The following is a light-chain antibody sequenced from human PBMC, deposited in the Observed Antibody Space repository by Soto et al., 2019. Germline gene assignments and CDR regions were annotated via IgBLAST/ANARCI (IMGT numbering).Light chain of an antibody. CDR1: QDIAKF. Sequence: DIQMTQSPSSLSASVGDRVTITCWASQDIAKFLAWYQQKPGKVPKLLIYAASTLQSGVPSRFSGSGSGTDFSLTITGLQPDDFATYFCQQYNSYSRTFGQGTKVEMK. J-gene: IGKJ1*01. V-gene: IGKV1-27*01. CDR3: QQYNSYSRT. CDR2: AAS.